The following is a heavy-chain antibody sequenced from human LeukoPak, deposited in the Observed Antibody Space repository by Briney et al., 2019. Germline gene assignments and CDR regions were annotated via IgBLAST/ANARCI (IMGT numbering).Heavy chain of an antibody. J-gene: IGHJ4*02. Sequence: SGGSLRLSCAAPGFTFSSYTMHWVRQAPGKGLEWVAVMSFDGSKTFYADSVKGRFTISRDNSKNTLYLQMNSLRPEDTAVYYCASYNSGADYWGQGTLVTISS. CDR1: GFTFSSYT. V-gene: IGHV3-30*03. CDR3: ASYNSGADY. D-gene: IGHD5-12*01. CDR2: MSFDGSKT.